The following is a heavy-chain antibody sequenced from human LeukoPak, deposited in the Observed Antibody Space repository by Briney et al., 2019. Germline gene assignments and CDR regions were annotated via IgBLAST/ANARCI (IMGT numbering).Heavy chain of an antibody. D-gene: IGHD1-1*01. J-gene: IGHJ4*02. CDR3: AKIARGSTWNVDH. Sequence: GGSLRLSCEASGFTFNSYCMHWVRQTPGKGLEWVAVIPSDGINKYYSESVKGRFTISRDNSKNTLFVQMDSLRPEDTAVYYCAKIARGSTWNVDHWGQGTLVTVSS. CDR2: IPSDGINK. V-gene: IGHV3-30*02. CDR1: GFTFNSYC.